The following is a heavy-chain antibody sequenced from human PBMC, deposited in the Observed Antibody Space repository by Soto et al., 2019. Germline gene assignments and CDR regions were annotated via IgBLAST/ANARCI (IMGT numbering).Heavy chain of an antibody. CDR2: ISSSSSYI. Sequence: GSLRLSCAASGFTFSSYSMNWVRQALGKGLEWVSSISSSSSYIYYADSVKGRFTISRDNAKNSLYLQMNSLRAEDTAVYYCARCSDGSGSYYWFDPWGQGTLVTVSS. V-gene: IGHV3-21*01. J-gene: IGHJ5*02. CDR1: GFTFSSYS. CDR3: ARCSDGSGSYYWFDP. D-gene: IGHD3-10*01.